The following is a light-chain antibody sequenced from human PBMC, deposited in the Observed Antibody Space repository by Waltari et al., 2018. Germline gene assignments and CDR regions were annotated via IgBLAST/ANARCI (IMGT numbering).Light chain of an antibody. CDR3: QQYYSYLT. J-gene: IGKJ2*01. V-gene: IGKV1-8*01. CDR1: QGISSY. Sequence: AIRITQSPSSLSASTGDRVTITCRASQGISSYLAWYQQKPRKAPNLLIYAASTLQSGVPSRFSGSGSGTDFTLTISCLQSEDFATYYCQQYYSYLTFGQGTKLEIK. CDR2: AAS.